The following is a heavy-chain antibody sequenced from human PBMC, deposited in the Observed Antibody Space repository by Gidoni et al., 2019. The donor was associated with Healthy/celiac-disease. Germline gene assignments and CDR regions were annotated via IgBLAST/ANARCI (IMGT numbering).Heavy chain of an antibody. CDR2: ISYDGSNQ. D-gene: IGHD5-18*01. CDR1: GFTFSSYG. Sequence: GGGVVQPGRSLSLSCAASGFTFSSYGMPWVRQAPGKGLEWVAVISYDGSNQYYADSVKGRFTISRDNSKNTLYLQMNSLRAEDTAVYYCAKPQGGYTYYFDYWGQGTLVTVSS. J-gene: IGHJ4*02. CDR3: AKPQGGYTYYFDY. V-gene: IGHV3-30*18.